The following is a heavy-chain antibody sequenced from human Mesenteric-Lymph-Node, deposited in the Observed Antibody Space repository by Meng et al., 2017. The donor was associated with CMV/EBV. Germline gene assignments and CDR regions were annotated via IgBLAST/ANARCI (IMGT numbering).Heavy chain of an antibody. V-gene: IGHV3-7*01. Sequence: GESLKISCAASGFIFSNYAMTWIRQAPGKGLEWVANIKQDGSEKYYVDSVKGRFTIFRDNAKNTLFLQMSSLRGEDTAVYYCVVGATSYFDYWGQGTLVTVSS. CDR3: VVGATSYFDY. CDR2: IKQDGSEK. J-gene: IGHJ4*02. D-gene: IGHD1-26*01. CDR1: GFIFSNYA.